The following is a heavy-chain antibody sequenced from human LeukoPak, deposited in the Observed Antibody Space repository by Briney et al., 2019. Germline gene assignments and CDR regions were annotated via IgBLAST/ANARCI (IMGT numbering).Heavy chain of an antibody. CDR2: MNPNSGNT. D-gene: IGHD3-3*01. CDR1: GGTFSRYA. V-gene: IGHV1-8*01. Sequence: ASVKVSCKASGGTFSRYAISWVRQATGQGLEWMGWMNPNSGNTGYAQKFQGRVTMTRNTSISTAYMELSSLRSEDTAVYYRARGERRITIFGVVIYYYGMDVWGQGTTVTVSS. J-gene: IGHJ6*02. CDR3: ARGERRITIFGVVIYYYGMDV.